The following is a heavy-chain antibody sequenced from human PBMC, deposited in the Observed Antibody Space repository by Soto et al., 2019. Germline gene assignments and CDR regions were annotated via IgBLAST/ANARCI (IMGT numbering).Heavy chain of an antibody. Sequence: DVQLLESGGGLVQPGGSLKLSCVASGFSFNKYAMIWVRQAPGKGQEWVSGITGSGSSIQYTASVKGRFTISRGNSKNTVYLQMDYLRAEDTAMYYCAKDDVSGDGLWLVSAWGQGTTVTVSS. CDR2: ITGSGSSI. J-gene: IGHJ6*02. CDR1: GFSFNKYA. V-gene: IGHV3-23*01. D-gene: IGHD2-21*02. CDR3: AKDDVSGDGLWLVSA.